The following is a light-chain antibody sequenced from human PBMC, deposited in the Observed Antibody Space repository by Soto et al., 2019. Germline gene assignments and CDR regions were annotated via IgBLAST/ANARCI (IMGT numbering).Light chain of an antibody. V-gene: IGLV2-14*01. CDR2: DVS. CDR1: SSDVGGYNY. CDR3: SSYTSSTTRV. J-gene: IGLJ1*01. Sequence: QSVLTQPASVSGSPGQSITISCTGTSSDVGGYNYVSWYQQHPGKAPKLMIYDVSNRPSGVSNRFSGSKSGNTASLTISGLQAEYEADYSCSSYTSSTTRVFGTRTKVTDL.